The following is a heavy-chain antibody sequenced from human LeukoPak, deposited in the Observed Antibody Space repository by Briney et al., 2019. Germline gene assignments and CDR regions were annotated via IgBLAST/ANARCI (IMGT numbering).Heavy chain of an antibody. V-gene: IGHV1-69*04. J-gene: IGHJ4*02. CDR2: IITILGIA. D-gene: IGHD3-22*01. Sequence: SVKVSCKASGGTFSSYAISWVRQAPGQGLEWMGRIITILGIANYAQKFQGRVTITADKSTSTAYMELSSLRSEDTAVYYCARDPGARYYDTIWDQGTLVTVSS. CDR3: ARDPGARYYDTI. CDR1: GGTFSSYA.